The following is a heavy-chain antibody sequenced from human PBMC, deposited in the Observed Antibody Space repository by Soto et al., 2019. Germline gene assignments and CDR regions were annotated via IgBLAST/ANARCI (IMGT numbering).Heavy chain of an antibody. V-gene: IGHV3-21*01. J-gene: IGHJ6*02. D-gene: IGHD6-6*01. CDR3: ARDTAARPFYYYGMDV. Sequence: GGSLRLSCAASGFTFSSYSMNWVRQAPGKGLEWVSSISSSSSYIYYADSVKGRFTISRDNAKNSLYLQMNSLRAEDTAVYYYARDTAARPFYYYGMDVWGQGTTVTVSS. CDR1: GFTFSSYS. CDR2: ISSSSSYI.